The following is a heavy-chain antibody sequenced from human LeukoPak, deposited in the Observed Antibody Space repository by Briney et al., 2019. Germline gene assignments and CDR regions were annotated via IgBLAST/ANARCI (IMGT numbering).Heavy chain of an antibody. CDR2: ISAYNGNT. J-gene: IGHJ4*02. D-gene: IGHD6-13*01. Sequence: ASVKVSCTASGYTFTSYGISWVRQAPGQGLEWMGWISAYNGNTNYAQKLQGRVTMTTATSTSTAYMELRSLRSDDTAVYYCARVRIPAAGLGYDYWGQGTLVTVSS. CDR3: ARVRIPAAGLGYDY. V-gene: IGHV1-18*01. CDR1: GYTFTSYG.